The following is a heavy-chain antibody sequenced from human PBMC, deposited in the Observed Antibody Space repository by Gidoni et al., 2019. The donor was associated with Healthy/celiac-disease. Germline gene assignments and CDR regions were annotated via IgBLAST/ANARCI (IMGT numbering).Heavy chain of an antibody. CDR3: AREKGIMTTVVKGYYFDY. D-gene: IGHD4-17*01. CDR1: GGSISSSNW. Sequence: QVQLQESGPGLVKPSGTLSLTCAVSGGSISSSNWWSWVRQPPGKGLEWIGEIYHSGSTNYNPSLKSRVTISVDKSKNQFSLKLSSVTAADTAVYYCAREKGIMTTVVKGYYFDYWGQGTLVTVSS. CDR2: IYHSGST. J-gene: IGHJ4*02. V-gene: IGHV4-4*02.